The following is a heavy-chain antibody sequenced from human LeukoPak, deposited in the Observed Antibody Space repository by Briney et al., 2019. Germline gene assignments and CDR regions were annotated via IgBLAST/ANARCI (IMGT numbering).Heavy chain of an antibody. V-gene: IGHV1-69*17. Sequence: PAASVTVSCKASGGTFSNYAFSWVRQAPGQGLEWLGGYIPTIGIPHFAQKSRDRVTLTADKSTSTAYMELSSLTSDDTAVYYCAADAGYDNSVFFEYWGQGTLVTVSS. D-gene: IGHD5/OR15-5a*01. J-gene: IGHJ4*02. CDR1: GGTFSNYA. CDR2: YIPTIGIP. CDR3: AADAGYDNSVFFEY.